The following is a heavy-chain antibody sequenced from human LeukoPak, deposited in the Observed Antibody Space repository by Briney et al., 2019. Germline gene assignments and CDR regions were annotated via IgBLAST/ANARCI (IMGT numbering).Heavy chain of an antibody. D-gene: IGHD6-19*01. Sequence: GASVKVSCKASGYTFTGYYMHWVRQAPGQGLEWMGWINPNSGGTNYAQKFQGRVTMTRDTSISTAYMELSRLRSEDTAVYYCARDRRGPIAVAGKEYFDYWGQGTLVTVSS. CDR2: INPNSGGT. J-gene: IGHJ4*02. V-gene: IGHV1-2*02. CDR3: ARDRRGPIAVAGKEYFDY. CDR1: GYTFTGYY.